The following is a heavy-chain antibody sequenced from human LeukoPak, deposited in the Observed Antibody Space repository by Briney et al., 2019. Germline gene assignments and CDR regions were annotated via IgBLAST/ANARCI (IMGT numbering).Heavy chain of an antibody. J-gene: IGHJ6*02. CDR1: GFTFSSNW. CDR2: IKPDGSAQ. D-gene: IGHD3-16*01. CDR3: ARQGWGRGHYYYGMDV. V-gene: IGHV3-7*01. Sequence: GGSLRLSCATSGFTFSSNWMSWVRHVPGRGLDWVANIKPDGSAQYYAASVKGRFTVSRDNAKNSVYLQMNSLRVEDTAVYYCARQGWGRGHYYYGMDVWGQGTTVTVSS.